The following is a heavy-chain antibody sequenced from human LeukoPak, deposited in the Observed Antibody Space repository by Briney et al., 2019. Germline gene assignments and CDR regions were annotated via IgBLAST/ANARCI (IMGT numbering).Heavy chain of an antibody. D-gene: IGHD6-13*01. Sequence: GGSLRLSRAASGFTFSSYAMSWVRQAPGKGLEWVSAISGSGGSTYYADSVKGRFTISRDNSKSTLYLQMNSLRAGDTAVYYCAKVRSWYSGDFDYWGQGTLVTVSS. CDR2: ISGSGGST. V-gene: IGHV3-23*01. J-gene: IGHJ4*02. CDR3: AKVRSWYSGDFDY. CDR1: GFTFSSYA.